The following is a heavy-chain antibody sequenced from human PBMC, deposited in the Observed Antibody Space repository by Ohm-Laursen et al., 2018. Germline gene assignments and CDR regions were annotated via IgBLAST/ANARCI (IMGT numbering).Heavy chain of an antibody. Sequence: SLRLSCAASGFTFSDYEMNWVRQAPGKGLEWVSYITKGGGYTFYADSVGGRFTISRDNTRDSVYLRMSSLRAEDTALYYCVSLYFGVGVYWGQGTLVTVSS. CDR1: GFTFSDYE. CDR3: VSLYFGVGVY. CDR2: ITKGGGYT. D-gene: IGHD3-10*01. V-gene: IGHV3-48*03. J-gene: IGHJ4*02.